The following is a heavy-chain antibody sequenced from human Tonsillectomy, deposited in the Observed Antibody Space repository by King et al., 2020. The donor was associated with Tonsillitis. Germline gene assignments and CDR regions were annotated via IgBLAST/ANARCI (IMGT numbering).Heavy chain of an antibody. D-gene: IGHD2-15*01. CDR3: AGSGATFDS. CDR1: GGAFSRGDDF. J-gene: IGHJ4*02. CDR2: IPYPGST. V-gene: IGHV4-31*03. Sequence: QLQESGPGLVKPSQTLSLTCTVSGGAFSRGDDFWSWIRQHPGKGLEWMAYIPYPGSTYYKPSLKSRVTISVDTSKNQFSLRLTSVSAADTAVYYCAGSGATFDSWGQGTLVTVSS.